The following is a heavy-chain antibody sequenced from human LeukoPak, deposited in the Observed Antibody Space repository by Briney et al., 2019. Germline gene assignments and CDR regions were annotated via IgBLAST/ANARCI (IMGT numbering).Heavy chain of an antibody. V-gene: IGHV3-21*01. D-gene: IGHD6-13*01. J-gene: IGHJ4*02. CDR3: AREGSSWPMDFDY. CDR1: GXTFSSYS. CDR2: ISSSSSYI. Sequence: GGSLRLSCAASGXTFSSYSMNWVRQAPGKGLEWVSSISSSSSYIYYADSVKGRFTISRDNAKNSLYLQMNSLRAEDTAVYYCAREGSSWPMDFDYWGQGTLVTVSS.